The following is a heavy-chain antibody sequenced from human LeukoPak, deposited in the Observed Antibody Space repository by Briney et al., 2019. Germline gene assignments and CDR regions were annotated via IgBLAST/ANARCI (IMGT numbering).Heavy chain of an antibody. CDR1: GFTFSNYG. J-gene: IGHJ4*02. CDR3: AKDNVAAAGRYFDY. CDR2: ISYDGSNK. V-gene: IGHV3-30*18. Sequence: GRSLRLSCAASGFTFSNYGMHWVRQAPGKGLEWVALISYDGSNKYFADSVKGRFTISRDNSKNTLYLQMHSLRAEDTAVYYCAKDNVAAAGRYFDYWGREPWSPSPQ. D-gene: IGHD6-13*01.